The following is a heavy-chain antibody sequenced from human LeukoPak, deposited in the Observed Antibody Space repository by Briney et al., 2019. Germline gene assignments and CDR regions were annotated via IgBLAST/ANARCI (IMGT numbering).Heavy chain of an antibody. D-gene: IGHD6-19*01. CDR3: ARDWGSGWILNWFDP. CDR1: GYTFTGYY. Sequence: VASVKVSCKASGYTFTGYYMHWVRQAPGQGLEWIGWINPYTGGTNYAQKFQGRVTMTRDTSISTAYMELSSLRSDDTAVYYCARDWGSGWILNWFDPWGQGTLVTVSS. CDR2: INPYTGGT. V-gene: IGHV1-2*02. J-gene: IGHJ5*02.